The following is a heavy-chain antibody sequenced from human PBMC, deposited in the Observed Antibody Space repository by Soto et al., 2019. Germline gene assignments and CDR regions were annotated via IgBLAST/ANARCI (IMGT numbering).Heavy chain of an antibody. J-gene: IGHJ4*02. Sequence: GASVKVSCKASGYTFNGFYMHWVRQAPGQGLEWMGWINPDSGGTKSAERFQGRVTMTRDTSISTAYMELSRPTSDDTAVYYCASAAVTGTAGLDFWGQGTQVTVSS. CDR2: INPDSGGT. CDR1: GYTFNGFY. CDR3: ASAAVTGTAGLDF. V-gene: IGHV1-2*02. D-gene: IGHD6-19*01.